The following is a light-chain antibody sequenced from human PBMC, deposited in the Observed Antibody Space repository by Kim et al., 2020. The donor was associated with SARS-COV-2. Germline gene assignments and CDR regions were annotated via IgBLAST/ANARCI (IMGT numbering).Light chain of an antibody. Sequence: QSVLTQPPSESGAPGQRVTISCTGSSSNIGAGYEVHWYQQLPGTAPKLLINANSNRPSGVPDRFSGSKSGTSASLAITGLQAEDEADYYCQSYDSSLSGWVFGGGTQLTVL. CDR2: ANS. CDR3: QSYDSSLSGWV. J-gene: IGLJ3*02. CDR1: SSNIGAGYE. V-gene: IGLV1-40*01.